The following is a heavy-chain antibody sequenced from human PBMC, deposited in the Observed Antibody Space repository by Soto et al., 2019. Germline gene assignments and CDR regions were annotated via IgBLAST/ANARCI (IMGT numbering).Heavy chain of an antibody. J-gene: IGHJ3*02. D-gene: IGHD3-3*01. V-gene: IGHV1-18*01. CDR2: ISAYNGNT. CDR1: SYTFTSYG. CDR3: ASVEREYDFWSGYYLSRAFDI. Sequence: ASVKVSCKASSYTFTSYGISWVRQAPGQGLEWMGWISAYNGNTNYAQKLQGRVTMTTDTSTSTAYMELRSLRSDDTAVYYCASVEREYDFWSGYYLSRAFDIWGQGTMVTVSS.